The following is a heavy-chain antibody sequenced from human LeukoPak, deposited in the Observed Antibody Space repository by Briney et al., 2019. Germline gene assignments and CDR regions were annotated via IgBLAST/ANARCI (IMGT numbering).Heavy chain of an antibody. Sequence: GGSLRLSCAASGFTFSSYAMSWVRQAPGRGLEWVSAISGSGGSTYYADSVKGRFTISRDNSKNTLYLQMNSLRAEDTAVYYCAKDNIVVVPAAIGYWGQGTLVTVSS. CDR1: GFTFSSYA. V-gene: IGHV3-23*01. CDR3: AKDNIVVVPAAIGY. D-gene: IGHD2-2*01. J-gene: IGHJ4*02. CDR2: ISGSGGST.